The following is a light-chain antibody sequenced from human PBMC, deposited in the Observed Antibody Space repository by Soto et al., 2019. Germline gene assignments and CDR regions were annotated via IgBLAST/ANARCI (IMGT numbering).Light chain of an antibody. Sequence: EIVLTQSPATLSLSPGERATLSCRASQSVSRYLAWYQQKPGQAPRLLISDASNRATGIPARFSGSGSGTAFTLTISSLEPEDFAVYYCQQRSNWPRTFGPGTKVDIK. CDR1: QSVSRY. V-gene: IGKV3-11*01. CDR3: QQRSNWPRT. CDR2: DAS. J-gene: IGKJ3*01.